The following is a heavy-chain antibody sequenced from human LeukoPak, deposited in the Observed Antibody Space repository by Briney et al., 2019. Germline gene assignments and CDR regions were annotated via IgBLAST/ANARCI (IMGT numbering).Heavy chain of an antibody. CDR3: ARHAVNYDFWSGYYTGHGPYYFDY. V-gene: IGHV4-59*08. D-gene: IGHD3-3*01. CDR2: IYYSWST. Sequence: SETLSLTCTVSGGSISSYYWSWIRQPPGKGLEWIGYIYYSWSTNYNPSLKSRVTISVDTSKNQFSLKLSSVTAADTAVYYCARHAVNYDFWSGYYTGHGPYYFDYWGQGTLVTVSS. J-gene: IGHJ4*02. CDR1: GGSISSYY.